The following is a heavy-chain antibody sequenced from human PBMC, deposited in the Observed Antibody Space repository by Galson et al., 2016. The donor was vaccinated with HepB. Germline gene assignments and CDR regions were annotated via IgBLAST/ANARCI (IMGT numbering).Heavy chain of an antibody. J-gene: IGHJ4*02. CDR1: GLTFSRYS. D-gene: IGHD1/OR15-1a*01. CDR2: INDDGSLT. CDR3: ARGTMPSPGIDS. Sequence: SLRLSCAASGLTFSRYSMHWVRQVPGQGLVWVSQINDDGSLTFYADSVKGRFTISRDNAQKTLYLQMNSLRAEDTAVYYCARGTMPSPGIDSWGQGTLVTVSS. V-gene: IGHV3-74*01.